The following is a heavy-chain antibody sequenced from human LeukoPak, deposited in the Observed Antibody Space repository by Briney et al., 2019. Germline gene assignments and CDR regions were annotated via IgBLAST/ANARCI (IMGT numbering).Heavy chain of an antibody. D-gene: IGHD5-24*01. Sequence: GGSLRLSCSVSGFKFADYDMSWLRQAPGKGLEWVGFIRNTVYGGTIKYAAAVKGRFTISRDDSKSIAYLQMNSLQSGDTAVYFCSRSTWRYTMDVWGQGTTVTVSS. J-gene: IGHJ6*02. CDR1: GFKFADYD. CDR2: IRNTVYGGTI. CDR3: SRSTWRYTMDV. V-gene: IGHV3-49*03.